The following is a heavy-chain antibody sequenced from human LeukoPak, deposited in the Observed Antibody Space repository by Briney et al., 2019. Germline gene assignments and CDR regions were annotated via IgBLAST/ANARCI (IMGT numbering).Heavy chain of an antibody. D-gene: IGHD6-6*01. CDR2: ISSSSNTI. CDR3: ARDYSSSIGFDY. V-gene: IGHV3-48*03. Sequence: GGSPRLSCAASGFTFSGYEMNWVRQTPGKGLEWISYISSSSNTIYYADSVKGRFTISRDNAKNSLYLQMNSLRAEDTAVYYCARDYSSSIGFDYWGLGTLVTVSS. J-gene: IGHJ4*02. CDR1: GFTFSGYE.